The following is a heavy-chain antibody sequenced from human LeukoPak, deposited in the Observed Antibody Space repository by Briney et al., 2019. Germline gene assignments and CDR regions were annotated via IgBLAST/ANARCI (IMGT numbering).Heavy chain of an antibody. CDR1: GFTFSDYY. Sequence: GSLRLSCAASGFTFSDYYMSWIRQAPGKGLEWVSYISSSGSTIYYADSVKGRFTISRDNAKNSLYLQMNSLRAEDTAVYYCARDHDYYYGSGSYSYFDYWGQGTLVTVSS. CDR2: ISSSGSTI. J-gene: IGHJ4*02. D-gene: IGHD3-10*01. CDR3: ARDHDYYYGSGSYSYFDY. V-gene: IGHV3-11*04.